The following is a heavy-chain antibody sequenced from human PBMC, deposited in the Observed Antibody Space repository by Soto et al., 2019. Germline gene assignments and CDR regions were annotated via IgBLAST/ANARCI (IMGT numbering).Heavy chain of an antibody. CDR2: ISGSGDST. J-gene: IGHJ5*02. D-gene: IGHD6-6*01. Sequence: GGSLRLSCAASGFTFTSYAMTWVRQAPGKGLEWVSTISGSGDSTYYADSVMGRFTISRDNSKNTLNLQMNSLRAEDTAVYYCAKDRGDVPARPLGQTWGQGTLVTVSS. V-gene: IGHV3-23*01. CDR1: GFTFTSYA. CDR3: AKDRGDVPARPLGQT.